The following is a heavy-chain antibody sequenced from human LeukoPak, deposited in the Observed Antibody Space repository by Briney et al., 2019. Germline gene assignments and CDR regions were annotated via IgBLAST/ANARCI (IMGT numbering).Heavy chain of an antibody. Sequence: SETLSLTCTVSGGSISSYYWSWIRQPPGKGLEWIGYIYYSGSTSYNPSLKSRVTISVDTSKNQFSLKLSSVTAADTAVYYCARESTPGNSYGDDAFDIWGQGTMVTVSS. J-gene: IGHJ3*02. CDR1: GGSISSYY. CDR3: ARESTPGNSYGDDAFDI. V-gene: IGHV4-59*12. CDR2: IYYSGST. D-gene: IGHD5-18*01.